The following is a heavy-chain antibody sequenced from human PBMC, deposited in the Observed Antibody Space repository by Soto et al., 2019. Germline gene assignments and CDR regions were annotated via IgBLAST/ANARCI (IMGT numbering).Heavy chain of an antibody. D-gene: IGHD6-19*01. CDR3: ARDRPPSSGWYPDYYYYGMDV. Sequence: ASVKVSCKASGGTFSSYAISWVRQAPGQGLEWMGGIIPIFGTANYAQKFQGRVTITADKSTSTAYMELSSLRSEDTAVYYCARDRPPSSGWYPDYYYYGMDVWGQGTTVTVSS. V-gene: IGHV1-69*06. CDR2: IIPIFGTA. CDR1: GGTFSSYA. J-gene: IGHJ6*02.